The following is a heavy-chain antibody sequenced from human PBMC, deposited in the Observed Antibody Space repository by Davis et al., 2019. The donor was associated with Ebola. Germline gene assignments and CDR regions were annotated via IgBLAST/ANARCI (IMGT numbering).Heavy chain of an antibody. J-gene: IGHJ5*02. CDR2: ISAYNGNT. D-gene: IGHD3-3*01. Sequence: ASVKVSCKASGYTFTSYGISWVRQAPGQGLEWMGWISAYNGNTNYAQKLQGRVTMTTDTSTSTAYMELRSLRSDDTAVYYCARVPTIFGAVGNWFDPWGQGTLVTVSS. CDR1: GYTFTSYG. V-gene: IGHV1-18*04. CDR3: ARVPTIFGAVGNWFDP.